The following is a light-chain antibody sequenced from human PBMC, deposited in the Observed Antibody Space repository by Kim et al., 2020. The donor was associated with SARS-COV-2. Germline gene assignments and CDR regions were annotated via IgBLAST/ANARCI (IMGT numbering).Light chain of an antibody. Sequence: EIVLTQSPGTLSLSPGERATLSCRASQSVSSSYLAWYQQKPGLAPRLLIYGASSRATGIPDRFSGSGSGTDFTLTISRLEPEDFAVYYCQQYGSSPFTFCQGTRLEIK. CDR3: QQYGSSPFT. CDR1: QSVSSSY. CDR2: GAS. V-gene: IGKV3-20*01. J-gene: IGKJ5*01.